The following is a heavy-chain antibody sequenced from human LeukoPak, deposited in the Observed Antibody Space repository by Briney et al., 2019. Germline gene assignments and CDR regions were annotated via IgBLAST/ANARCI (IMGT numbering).Heavy chain of an antibody. V-gene: IGHV4-34*01. J-gene: IGHJ6*02. Sequence: PSETLSLTCVVYGGSFSGYYWSWIRQPPGKGLEWIGEINHSGSTNYNPSLKSRVTISVDTSKNQFSLKLSSVTAADTAVYYCARDLRITIFGVVIQSSYYYYGMDVWGQGTTVTVSS. CDR1: GGSFSGYY. CDR2: INHSGST. CDR3: ARDLRITIFGVVIQSSYYYYGMDV. D-gene: IGHD3-3*01.